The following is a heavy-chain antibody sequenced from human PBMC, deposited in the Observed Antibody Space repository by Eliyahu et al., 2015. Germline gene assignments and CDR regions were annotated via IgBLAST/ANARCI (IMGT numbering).Heavy chain of an antibody. V-gene: IGHV3-30*01. D-gene: IGHD2-15*01. Sequence: QVQLVESGGGVVQPGRSLRLSCAASGFXFXSYAMHXXRQAPGKGLEWVGVISXDGSNKYYADSVKGRFTISRDNSKNTLYLQMNSLRAEDTAVYYCARGGKFGYCSGGSCYSWVEPLDYWGQGTLVTVSS. J-gene: IGHJ4*02. CDR3: ARGGKFGYCSGGSCYSWVEPLDY. CDR2: ISXDGSNK. CDR1: GFXFXSYA.